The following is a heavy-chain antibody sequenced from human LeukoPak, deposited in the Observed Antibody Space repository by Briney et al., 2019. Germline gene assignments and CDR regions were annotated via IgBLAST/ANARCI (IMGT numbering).Heavy chain of an antibody. V-gene: IGHV1-18*01. J-gene: IGHJ5*02. Sequence: ASVKVSCKASGYTFTSYGISWVRQAPGQGLEWMGWISAYNGNTNYAQKLQGRVTMTTDTSTSTAYMELRSLRSDDTAVYYCARSLHGDAGSGWFDPWGQGTLVTVSS. CDR2: ISAYNGNT. D-gene: IGHD4-17*01. CDR1: GYTFTSYG. CDR3: ARSLHGDAGSGWFDP.